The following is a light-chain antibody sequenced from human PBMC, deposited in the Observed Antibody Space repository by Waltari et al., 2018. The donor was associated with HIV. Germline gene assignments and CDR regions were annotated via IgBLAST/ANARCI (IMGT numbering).Light chain of an antibody. CDR1: SSDVGGYDY. CDR3: SSYTSSTPYV. CDR2: EVS. Sequence: QSALTQPASVSGSPGQSITISCTGTSSDVGGYDYVSCYQLYPGKAPKLMISEVSNRPSGVSNRFSGSESGNTASLTISGLQAEDEADYYCSSYTSSTPYVFGTGTKVTVL. V-gene: IGLV2-14*01. J-gene: IGLJ1*01.